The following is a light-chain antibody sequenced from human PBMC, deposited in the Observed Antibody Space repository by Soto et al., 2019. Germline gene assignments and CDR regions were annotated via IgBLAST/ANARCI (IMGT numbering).Light chain of an antibody. Sequence: QSALTQPASVSGSPGQSITISCTGTSSDVGGYHYVSWYQQHPGQAPKLMIYDVSNRPSGVSNRFSGSKSGNTASLTISGLQAEDEADYDCSSYTSSSTRVFGGGTTLNVL. CDR3: SSYTSSSTRV. CDR2: DVS. CDR1: SSDVGGYHY. J-gene: IGLJ3*02. V-gene: IGLV2-14*01.